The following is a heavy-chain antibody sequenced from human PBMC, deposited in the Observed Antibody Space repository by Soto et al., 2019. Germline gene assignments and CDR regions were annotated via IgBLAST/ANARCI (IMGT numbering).Heavy chain of an antibody. V-gene: IGHV3-30*18. CDR3: AKLLSGYYDSSGSPDAFDI. J-gene: IGHJ3*02. CDR1: GFTFSSYG. Sequence: GGSLRLSCAASGFTFSSYGMHWVRQAPGKGLEWVAVISYDGSNKYYADSVKGRFTISRDNSKNTLYLQMNSLRAEDTAVYYCAKLLSGYYDSSGSPDAFDIWGQGTMVTVSS. CDR2: ISYDGSNK. D-gene: IGHD3-22*01.